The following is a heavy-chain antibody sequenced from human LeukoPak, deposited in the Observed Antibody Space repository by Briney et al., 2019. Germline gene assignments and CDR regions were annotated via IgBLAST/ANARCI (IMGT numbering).Heavy chain of an antibody. J-gene: IGHJ4*02. V-gene: IGHV4-39*07. CDR2: IDYSGTT. CDR1: GASISSSSYY. Sequence: SETLSLTCTVSGASISSSSYYWGWIRQPPGKGLEWIGSIDYSGTTYYNPSLKSRVTISVDTSKNQFSLKLSSVTAADTAVYYCAREHSSGLDYWGQGTLVTVSS. CDR3: AREHSSGLDY. D-gene: IGHD6-19*01.